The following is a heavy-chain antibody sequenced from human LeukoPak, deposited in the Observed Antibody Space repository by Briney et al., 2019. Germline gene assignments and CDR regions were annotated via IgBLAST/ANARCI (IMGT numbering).Heavy chain of an antibody. CDR1: GFTSSTYW. V-gene: IGHV3-74*01. J-gene: IGHJ4*02. CDR3: ATISRSVSSHFDY. Sequence: GGSLRLSCAASGFTSSTYWMHWFRQAPGKELVWVSRINGDGSTTDYADSVKGRFTISRDNAKNTLYLQMNSLRVEDTSVYYCATISRSVSSHFDYWGQGTLVTVSS. D-gene: IGHD1-26*01. CDR2: INGDGSTT.